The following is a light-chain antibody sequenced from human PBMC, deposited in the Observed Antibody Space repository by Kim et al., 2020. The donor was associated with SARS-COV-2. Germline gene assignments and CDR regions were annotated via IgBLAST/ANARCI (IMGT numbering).Light chain of an antibody. V-gene: IGKV3D-15*01. J-gene: IGKJ1*01. CDR1: QSVSSD. CDR3: QQFNSWPRT. CDR2: GAS. Sequence: VSPGHRATLSCRASQSVSSDLAWYQQRPGQAPRLLIHGASTRATGIPARFSGSGSGTEFTLTISSLQSEDFAVYYCQQFNSWPRTFGQGTKVDIK.